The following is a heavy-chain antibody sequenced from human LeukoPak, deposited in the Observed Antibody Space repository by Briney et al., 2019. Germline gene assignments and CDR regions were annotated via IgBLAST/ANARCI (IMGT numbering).Heavy chain of an antibody. CDR2: ISGSGGST. CDR1: GFTFSSYA. Sequence: GGSLRLSCAAAGFTFSSYAMSWVRQAPGKGLEWVSAISGSGGSTYYADSVKGRFTISRDNSKNTLYLQMNSLRAEDTAVYYCAKDHLPYYYDSSGYSDYWGQGTLVTVSS. J-gene: IGHJ4*02. V-gene: IGHV3-23*01. CDR3: AKDHLPYYYDSSGYSDY. D-gene: IGHD3-22*01.